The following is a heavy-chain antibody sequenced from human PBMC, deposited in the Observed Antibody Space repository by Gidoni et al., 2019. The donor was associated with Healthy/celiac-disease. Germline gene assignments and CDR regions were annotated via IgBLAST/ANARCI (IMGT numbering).Heavy chain of an antibody. Sequence: EVQLVESGGGLVQPGGSLRLSCAASGFTFSSYWMHWVRQAPGKGLVWVSRSNSDGSSTSYADSVKGRFTISRDNAKNTLYLQMNSLRAEDTAVYYCARDHYYGSGSYYLDYYYYYYMDVWGKGTTVTVSS. J-gene: IGHJ6*03. D-gene: IGHD3-10*01. CDR1: GFTFSSYW. V-gene: IGHV3-74*01. CDR3: ARDHYYGSGSYYLDYYYYYYMDV. CDR2: SNSDGSST.